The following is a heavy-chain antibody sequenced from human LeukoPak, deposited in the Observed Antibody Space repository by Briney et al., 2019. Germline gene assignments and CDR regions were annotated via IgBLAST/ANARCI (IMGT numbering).Heavy chain of an antibody. J-gene: IGHJ5*02. V-gene: IGHV4-59*12. CDR2: IYYSGST. D-gene: IGHD3-10*01. CDR3: ASLWFGDSGNRFDP. Sequence: SETLSLTCTVSGGSISSYYWSWIRQPPGKGLEWIGYIYYSGSTNYNPSLKSRVTISVDKPKNQFSLKLSSVTAADTAVYYCASLWFGDSGNRFDPWGQGTLVTVSS. CDR1: GGSISSYY.